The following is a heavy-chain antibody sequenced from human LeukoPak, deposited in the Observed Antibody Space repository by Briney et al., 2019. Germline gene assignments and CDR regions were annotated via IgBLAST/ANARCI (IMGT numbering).Heavy chain of an antibody. CDR3: AVSIQAAAIPAFDL. D-gene: IGHD6-25*01. CDR2: ISPIDGGT. Sequence: GASVKVSCKGSGYTITVHNMHWMRQAPGQALEWMGWISPIDGGTNYAQNFQGRVTLTRDTSLNTAYMEVSSLRSDDTARYYCAVSIQAAAIPAFDLWGQGPLVTVSS. J-gene: IGHJ4*02. CDR1: GYTITVHN. V-gene: IGHV1-2*02.